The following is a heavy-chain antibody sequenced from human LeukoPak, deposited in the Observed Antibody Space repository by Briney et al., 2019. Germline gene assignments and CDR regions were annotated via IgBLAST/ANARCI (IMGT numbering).Heavy chain of an antibody. Sequence: GGSLRLSCAASGSTFSSYWMHWVRQSPGKGLVWVSRINSDGSSTSYADSVKGRFTISRDNAKNTLYLQMNSLRAEDTAVYYCASSLVVYFRFGGGQGTLVTVSS. J-gene: IGHJ4*02. D-gene: IGHD3-10*01. V-gene: IGHV3-74*01. CDR2: INSDGSST. CDR3: ASSLVVYFRFG. CDR1: GSTFSSYW.